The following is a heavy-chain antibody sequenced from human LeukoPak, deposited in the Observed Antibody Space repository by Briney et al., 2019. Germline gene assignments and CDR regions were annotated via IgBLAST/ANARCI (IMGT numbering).Heavy chain of an antibody. CDR1: GFSFRSYE. CDR3: ARLREIPVFGVVTKSTSYFDY. D-gene: IGHD3-3*01. J-gene: IGHJ4*02. Sequence: GGSLRLSCAASGFSFRSYEMKWVRQAPEKGLEWVSYISSTGSTIYYADSVKGRFTISRDNAKNSLYLQTNSLRAEDTAVYYCARLREIPVFGVVTKSTSYFDYWGQGTLVTVSS. CDR2: ISSTGSTI. V-gene: IGHV3-48*03.